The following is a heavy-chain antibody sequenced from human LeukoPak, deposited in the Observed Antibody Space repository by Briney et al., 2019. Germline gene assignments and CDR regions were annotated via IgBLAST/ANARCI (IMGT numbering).Heavy chain of an antibody. CDR3: ARGDTLIQVIILPENYYYMDV. CDR1: GYSFTGYH. V-gene: IGHV1-2*02. CDR2: VNPKTGGT. D-gene: IGHD3-22*01. Sequence: GASVKVSCKAFGYSFTGYHLHWVRQAPRQGLEWMGWVNPKTGGTNYARKFQGRVTMTRDTSMSTAYMELERLSSDDTALYYCARGDTLIQVIILPENYYYMDVWGKGTTVTVSS. J-gene: IGHJ6*03.